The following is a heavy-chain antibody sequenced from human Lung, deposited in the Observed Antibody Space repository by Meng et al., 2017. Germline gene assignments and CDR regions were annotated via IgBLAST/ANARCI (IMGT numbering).Heavy chain of an antibody. CDR1: RYTFPDYW. CDR3: ARDEDISAAGKLFGDY. Sequence: QGELVQAGAEVKKPGASVKVSFKASRYTFPDYWLHWVRRAPGQGLEWMGRINPKSGDTHYAQRFQGRVTMTGDTSISTAYMELSGLRSDDTAMYYCARDEDISAAGKLFGDYWGQGTLVTVSS. D-gene: IGHD6-13*01. J-gene: IGHJ4*02. CDR2: INPKSGDT. V-gene: IGHV1-2*06.